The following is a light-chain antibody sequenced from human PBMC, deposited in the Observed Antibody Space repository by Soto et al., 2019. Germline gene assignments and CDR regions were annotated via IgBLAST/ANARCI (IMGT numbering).Light chain of an antibody. CDR1: SSDVGNYKY. V-gene: IGLV2-14*01. CDR3: FSYTSTATSV. J-gene: IGLJ1*01. CDR2: EVS. Sequence: QSALTQPASVSGSPGQSITISCTGTSSDVGNYKYVSWYQQHPGKAPKLMIYEVSNRPSGVSNRFSGSKSGNTASLTISGLQAEDETYYYCFSYTSTATSVFGTGTKVTVL.